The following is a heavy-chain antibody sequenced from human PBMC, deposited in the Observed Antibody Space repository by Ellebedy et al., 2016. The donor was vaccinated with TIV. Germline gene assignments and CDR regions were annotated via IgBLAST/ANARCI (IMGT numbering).Heavy chain of an antibody. V-gene: IGHV3-21*01. J-gene: IGHJ4*02. CDR2: ISTNGKYI. Sequence: PGGSLRLSCVASGFTFSSFTMNWVRQAPGKGLEWVSSISTNGKYIHLADSLKGRVTVSRDNAKNSLYLQMSSLRVEDTAIYYCTRQAATYSSSWYDFDCWGQGALVTVSS. D-gene: IGHD6-13*01. CDR1: GFTFSSFT. CDR3: TRQAATYSSSWYDFDC.